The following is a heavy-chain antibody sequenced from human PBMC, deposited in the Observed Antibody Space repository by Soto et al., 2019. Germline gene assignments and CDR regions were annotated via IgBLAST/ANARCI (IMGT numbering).Heavy chain of an antibody. CDR2: IYSSGST. CDR1: GGSISGDHY. Sequence: SETLSLTCTVSGGSISGDHYWSWIRQPPGKGLEWIGDIYSSGSTYYKPSLKSRVSISVDTSKKQFYMKLNSVTAADTAVYYCARQRYGMHVWGQGTKVTVSS. J-gene: IGHJ6*02. V-gene: IGHV4-30-4*01. CDR3: ARQRYGMHV.